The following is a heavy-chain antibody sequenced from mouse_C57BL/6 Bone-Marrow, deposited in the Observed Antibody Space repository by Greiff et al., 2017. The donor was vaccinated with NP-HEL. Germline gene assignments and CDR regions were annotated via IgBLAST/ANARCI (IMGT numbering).Heavy chain of an antibody. CDR1: GYTFTSYG. D-gene: IGHD3-2*02. Sequence: VQLQQPGAELVKPGASVKLSCKASGYTFTSYGMHWVKQRPGQGLEWIGMIHPNSGSTNYNEKFKSKATLTVDKSSSTAYMQLSSLTSEDSAVYYCASQTAQATRYFDYWGQGTTLTVSS. CDR3: ASQTAQATRYFDY. V-gene: IGHV1-64*01. J-gene: IGHJ2*01. CDR2: IHPNSGST.